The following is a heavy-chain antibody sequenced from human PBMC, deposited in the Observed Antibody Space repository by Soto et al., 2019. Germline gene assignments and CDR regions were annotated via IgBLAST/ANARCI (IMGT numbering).Heavy chain of an antibody. Sequence: QVQLVQSGAEVKKPGSSVKVSCKASGGTFSSYAISWVRQAPGQGLEWMGGIIPIFGTANYAQKFQGRATITADKSTSTAYMELSRLTSEDTAVYYCARDPVDTAMAYYYYCMDVLGQGTTVTVAS. J-gene: IGHJ6*02. CDR1: GGTFSSYA. D-gene: IGHD5-18*01. CDR2: IIPIFGTA. CDR3: ARDPVDTAMAYYYYCMDV. V-gene: IGHV1-69*06.